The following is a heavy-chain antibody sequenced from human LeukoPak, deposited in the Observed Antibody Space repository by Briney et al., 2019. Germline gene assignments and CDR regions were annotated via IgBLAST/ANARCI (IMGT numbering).Heavy chain of an antibody. CDR3: VCGSGSH. D-gene: IGHD3-10*01. J-gene: IGHJ4*02. V-gene: IGHV3-7*01. CDR1: GFTLSSYW. CDR2: IKQDGSEK. Sequence: GGSLRLSCAASGFTLSSYWMSWVRQAPGKGLEWVANIKQDGSEKYYVDSVKGRFTISRDNAKNSLYLQMNSLRAEDTAVYYCVCGSGSHWGQGTLVTVSS.